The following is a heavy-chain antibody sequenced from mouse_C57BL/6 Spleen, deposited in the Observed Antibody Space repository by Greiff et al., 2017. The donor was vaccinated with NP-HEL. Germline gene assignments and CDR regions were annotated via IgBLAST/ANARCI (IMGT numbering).Heavy chain of an antibody. Sequence: QVQLQQSGAELVRPGASVTLSCKASGYTFTDYEMHWVKQTPVHGLEWIGAIDPETGGTDYNQKFKGKAILTADKSSNTDYIELRSLTSEDSAVYYCTRSWITTVVYFYWYFDVWGTGTTVTVSS. D-gene: IGHD1-1*01. CDR2: IDPETGGT. CDR1: GYTFTDYE. V-gene: IGHV1-15*01. J-gene: IGHJ1*03. CDR3: TRSWITTVVYFYWYFDV.